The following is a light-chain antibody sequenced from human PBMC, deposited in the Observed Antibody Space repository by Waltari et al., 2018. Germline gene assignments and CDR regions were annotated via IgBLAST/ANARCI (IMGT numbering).Light chain of an antibody. V-gene: IGKV3-11*01. CDR3: QQRTNWPPALT. J-gene: IGKJ4*01. Sequence: EIVLTQSPVTLSLYPGERATLSCRASHYISTYLTWYQQKPGQAPRLLIYDASNRATGIPARFSGSGSGTDFTLTISSLEPEDFAVYYCQQRTNWPPALTFGGGTKVEI. CDR1: HYISTY. CDR2: DAS.